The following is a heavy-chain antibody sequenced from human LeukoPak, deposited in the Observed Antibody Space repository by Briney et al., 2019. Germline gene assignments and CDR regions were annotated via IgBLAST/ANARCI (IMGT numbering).Heavy chain of an antibody. J-gene: IGHJ6*03. CDR1: GYTFTGYY. V-gene: IGHV1-2*02. Sequence: GASVKVSCKASGYTFTGYYMHWVRQAPGQGLEWMGWINPNSGGTNYAQKFQGRVTMTRDTSISTAYMELSRLRSDDTAVYYCARAKCSSTSCPSDYYYYMDVWGKGTTVTISS. D-gene: IGHD2-2*01. CDR3: ARAKCSSTSCPSDYYYYMDV. CDR2: INPNSGGT.